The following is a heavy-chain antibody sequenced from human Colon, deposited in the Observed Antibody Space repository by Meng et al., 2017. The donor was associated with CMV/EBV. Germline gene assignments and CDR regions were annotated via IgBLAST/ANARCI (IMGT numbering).Heavy chain of an antibody. CDR2: INLWNGNI. V-gene: IGHV1-18*01. Sequence: ASVKVSCKAPGYTFNKHGINWVRQAPGQGLEWMGWINLWNGNIEYAQKFQGRITLTTDESTSTAYMELRSLTSDDTAVYYCARDLFSPGGNSCFDYWGQGTVVTVSS. D-gene: IGHD3-16*01. J-gene: IGHJ4*02. CDR3: ARDLFSPGGNSCFDY. CDR1: GYTFNKHG.